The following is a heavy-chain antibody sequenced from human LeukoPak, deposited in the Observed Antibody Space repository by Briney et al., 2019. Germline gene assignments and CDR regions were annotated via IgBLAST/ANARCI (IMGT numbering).Heavy chain of an antibody. D-gene: IGHD5-18*01. J-gene: IGHJ6*03. Sequence: GSLRLSCAASGFTFSSYWISWVRQAPGKGLEWVANIKQDGSEKYYVDSVKGRFTISRDNAKNSLYLQMNSLRAEDTAVYYCARDPTQLWGNIYYYYMDVWGKGTTVTVSS. CDR1: GFTFSSYW. V-gene: IGHV3-7*01. CDR3: ARDPTQLWGNIYYYYMDV. CDR2: IKQDGSEK.